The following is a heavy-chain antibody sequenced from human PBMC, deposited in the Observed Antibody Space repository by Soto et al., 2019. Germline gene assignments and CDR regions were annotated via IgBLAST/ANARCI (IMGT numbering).Heavy chain of an antibody. CDR1: VFSFNTYV. Sequence: QAWGSLRLSGTDSVFSFNTYVMDWVRQAPGKGLEWVARILYDGSKEYYADPVKGRFTISRDNSKNTLYLQMDRLRVEDTAVYFCAKGLALMADHWGQGTPVTVSS. CDR3: AKGLALMADH. CDR2: ILYDGSKE. J-gene: IGHJ4*02. V-gene: IGHV3-30*18. D-gene: IGHD2-21*01.